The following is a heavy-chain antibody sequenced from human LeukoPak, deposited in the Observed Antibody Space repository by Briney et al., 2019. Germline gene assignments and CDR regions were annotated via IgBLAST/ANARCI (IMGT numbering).Heavy chain of an antibody. J-gene: IGHJ6*02. CDR3: AGKQQLAPLLGYGMDV. CDR2: IYYSGST. Sequence: SETLSLTCTVSGXSISSYYWSWIRRPPGKGLEWIGYIYYSGSTNYNPSLKSRVTTSVDTSKNQFSLKLSSVTAADTAVYYCAGKQQLAPLLGYGMDVWGQGTTVTVSS. D-gene: IGHD6-13*01. V-gene: IGHV4-59*01. CDR1: GXSISSYY.